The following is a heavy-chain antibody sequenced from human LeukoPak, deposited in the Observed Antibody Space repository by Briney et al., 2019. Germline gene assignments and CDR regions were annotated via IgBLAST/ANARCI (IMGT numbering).Heavy chain of an antibody. CDR3: ARRSVFEDWLSHQGRRAQEIGAYGMDV. CDR2: IYHSGST. CDR1: GGSISSSNW. V-gene: IGHV4-4*02. D-gene: IGHD3/OR15-3a*01. Sequence: SGTLSLTCAVSGGSISSSNWWSWVRQPPGKGLEWIGEIYHSGSTNYNPSLKSRVTISVDKSKNQFSLKLSSVTAADTAVYYCARRSVFEDWLSHQGRRAQEIGAYGMDVWGQGTTVTVSS. J-gene: IGHJ6*02.